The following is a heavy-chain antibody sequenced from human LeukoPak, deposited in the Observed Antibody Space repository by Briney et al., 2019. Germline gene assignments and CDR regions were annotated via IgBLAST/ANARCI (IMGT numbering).Heavy chain of an antibody. CDR3: ARGNNWAPLSSFDY. CDR2: TYYRSKWYN. V-gene: IGHV6-1*01. Sequence: SQTLSLTFAISGDSVSINSAAWNWIRQSPSRGREWLGRTYYRSKWYNDYAVSEKSRITINPDTSKNQFSLQLNSVTPEDTAVYYCARGNNWAPLSSFDYWGQGTLVTVSS. J-gene: IGHJ4*02. D-gene: IGHD1-1*01. CDR1: GDSVSINSAA.